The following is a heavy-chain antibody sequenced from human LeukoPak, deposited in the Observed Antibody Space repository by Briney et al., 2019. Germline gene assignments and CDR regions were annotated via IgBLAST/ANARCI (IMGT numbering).Heavy chain of an antibody. V-gene: IGHV4-59*08. CDR3: ARRYSYSSLPDY. J-gene: IGHJ4*02. CDR2: VFDSGGT. D-gene: IGHD6-19*01. CDR1: GGSISNYW. Sequence: SETLSLTCTVSGGSISNYWWSWIRQPPGKGLEWIGYVFDSGGTNYNPSLKSRVTISVDTSKNQFSLKLSSVTAADTAVYYCARRYSYSSLPDYWGPGTLVTVSS.